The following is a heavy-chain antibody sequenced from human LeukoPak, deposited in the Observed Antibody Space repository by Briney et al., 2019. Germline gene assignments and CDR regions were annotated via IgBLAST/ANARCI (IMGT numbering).Heavy chain of an antibody. CDR1: GYTFSSYG. Sequence: SVKVSCKASGYTFSSYGISWVRQAPGQGLEWMGRIIPILGMGNYAQKFQGRVTITADKSMSTAYMELRSLRSEDTAVYYCARDSRLGRGRDYWGQGTLVSVSS. J-gene: IGHJ4*02. V-gene: IGHV1-69*04. D-gene: IGHD3-10*01. CDR2: IIPILGMG. CDR3: ARDSRLGRGRDY.